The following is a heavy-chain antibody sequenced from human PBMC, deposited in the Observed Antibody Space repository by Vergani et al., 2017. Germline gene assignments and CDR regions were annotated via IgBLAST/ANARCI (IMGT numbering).Heavy chain of an antibody. CDR2: IYSGGST. CDR3: ASARGQYYFDY. J-gene: IGHJ4*02. V-gene: IGHV3-53*04. Sequence: EVQLVESGGGLVQPGGSLRLSCAASGFTVSSNYMSWVRQAPGKGLEWVSVIYSGGSTYYADSVKGRFTIARHNSKNTLYLQMNSLRAEETAVYYCASARGQYYFDYWGQGTLVTVSS. D-gene: IGHD6-19*01. CDR1: GFTVSSNY.